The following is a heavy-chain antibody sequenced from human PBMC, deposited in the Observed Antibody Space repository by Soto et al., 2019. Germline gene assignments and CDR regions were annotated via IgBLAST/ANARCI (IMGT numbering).Heavy chain of an antibody. CDR3: ARAQGVVPAAISSRYYYYGMDV. V-gene: IGHV3-21*01. J-gene: IGHJ6*02. CDR1: GFTFSSYS. D-gene: IGHD2-2*02. Sequence: PGGSLRLSCAASGFTFSSYSMNWVRQAPGKGLEWVSSISSSSSYIYYADSVKGRFTISRDNAKNSLYLQMNSLRAEDTAVYYCARAQGVVPAAISSRYYYYGMDVWGQGTTVTVSS. CDR2: ISSSSSYI.